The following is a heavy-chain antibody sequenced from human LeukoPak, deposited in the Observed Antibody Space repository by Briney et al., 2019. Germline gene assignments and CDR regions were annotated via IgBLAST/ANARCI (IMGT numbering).Heavy chain of an antibody. CDR3: ARPSTGFDY. D-gene: IGHD2-2*01. V-gene: IGHV3-74*01. Sequence: QPGGSLRLSCAASGFTFSSYSMNWVRQAPGKGLVWVSRISSDGSSTTYADSVKGRFTISRDNAKNTLYLQMNSLRAEDTAVYYCARPSTGFDYWGQGTLVTVSS. CDR2: ISSDGSST. J-gene: IGHJ4*02. CDR1: GFTFSSYS.